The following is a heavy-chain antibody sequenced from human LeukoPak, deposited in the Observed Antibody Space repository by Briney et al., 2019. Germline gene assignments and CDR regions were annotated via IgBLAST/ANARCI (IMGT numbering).Heavy chain of an antibody. CDR3: AREEDGGTYY. J-gene: IGHJ4*02. Sequence: PSETLSFTCTVSGDSISGYYWSWIRQPPGEGLQWIGYIYHSGSTNYNPSLKSRVSMSVDRSENQFSLNLGSVTAADTAVYYCAREEDGGTYYWGQGTLVTVSS. V-gene: IGHV4-59*01. D-gene: IGHD1-26*01. CDR2: IYHSGST. CDR1: GDSISGYY.